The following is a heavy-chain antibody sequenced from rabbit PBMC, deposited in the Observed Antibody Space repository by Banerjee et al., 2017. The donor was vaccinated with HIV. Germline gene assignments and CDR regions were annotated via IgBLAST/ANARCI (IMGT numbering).Heavy chain of an antibody. CDR2: INTRSGNT. Sequence: QEQLEESGGDLVKPEGSLTLTCTASGFHFRNQYEMCWVRQAPGKGLEWIACINTRSGNTVYASWAKGRFTISKTSSTTVTLQMTSLTAADTATYFCARVYDDYGDLDLWGQGTLVTVS. CDR3: ARVYDDYGDLDL. J-gene: IGHJ3*01. V-gene: IGHV1S45*01. CDR1: GFHFRNQYE. D-gene: IGHD2-1*01.